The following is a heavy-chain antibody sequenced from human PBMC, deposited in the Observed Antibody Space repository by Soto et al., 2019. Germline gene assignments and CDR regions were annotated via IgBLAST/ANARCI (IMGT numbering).Heavy chain of an antibody. Sequence: QVQLQQWGAGLLKPSETLSLTCAVYGGSFSGYYWSWIRQPPGKGLEWIGEINHSGSTNYNPSLKSRVTISVDTSKNQFSLKLSSVTAADTAVYYCARSRKNIVVVVAATSWFDPWGQGTLVTVSS. V-gene: IGHV4-34*01. CDR2: INHSGST. J-gene: IGHJ5*02. CDR1: GGSFSGYY. CDR3: ARSRKNIVVVVAATSWFDP. D-gene: IGHD2-15*01.